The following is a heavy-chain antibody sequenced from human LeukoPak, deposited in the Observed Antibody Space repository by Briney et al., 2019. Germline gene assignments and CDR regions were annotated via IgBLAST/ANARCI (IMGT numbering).Heavy chain of an antibody. V-gene: IGHV3-21*01. CDR2: ISSSSSYI. CDR3: ARDRFPPVAGNFDY. J-gene: IGHJ4*02. D-gene: IGHD6-19*01. CDR1: GFTFSSYS. Sequence: GGSLRLSCAASGFTFSSYSMNWVRQAPGKGLEWVSSISSSSSYIYYADSVEGRFTISRDNAKNSLYLQMNSLRAEDTAVYYCARDRFPPVAGNFDYWGQGPLVTVSS.